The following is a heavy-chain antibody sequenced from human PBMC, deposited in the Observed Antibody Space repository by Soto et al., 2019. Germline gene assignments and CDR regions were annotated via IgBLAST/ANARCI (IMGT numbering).Heavy chain of an antibody. Sequence: GESLKISCKGSGYSFSNAWINWVRQMPGKGLEWMGIIYPGNSETRYSPSFQGQVTISADTSISTAYLQWSSLKASDTATYYCAKEAGSAYYRMDVWGQGTTVTVS. CDR3: AKEAGSAYYRMDV. CDR1: GYSFSNAW. D-gene: IGHD6-19*01. CDR2: IYPGNSET. V-gene: IGHV5-51*01. J-gene: IGHJ6*02.